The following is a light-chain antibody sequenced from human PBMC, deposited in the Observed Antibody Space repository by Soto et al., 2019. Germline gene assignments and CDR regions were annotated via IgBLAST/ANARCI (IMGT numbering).Light chain of an antibody. CDR3: SSYTSSSTLGV. CDR1: SRDVGGYNY. J-gene: IGLJ1*01. V-gene: IGLV2-14*01. CDR2: DVS. Sequence: HCVLTKASYGSRVAGQGRTISYKGTSRDVGGYNYVSWYQQHPGKAPKLMIYDVSNRPSGVSNRFSGSKSGNTASLTISGLQAEDEADYYCSSYTSSSTLGVFGTGTKVTVL.